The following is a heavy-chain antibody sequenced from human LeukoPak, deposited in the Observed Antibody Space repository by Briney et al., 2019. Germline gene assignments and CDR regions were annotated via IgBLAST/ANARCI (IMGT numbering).Heavy chain of an antibody. Sequence: GGSLRLSCAASGFTVSSNYMSWVRQAPGKGLEWVSVIYSGGSTYYADSVKGRFTISRDNSKNTVYLQMNSLRAEDTAVYYCARGWVGALVYFDYWGQGTLVTVSS. CDR3: ARGWVGALVYFDY. CDR1: GFTVSSNY. V-gene: IGHV3-53*01. J-gene: IGHJ4*02. CDR2: IYSGGST. D-gene: IGHD1-26*01.